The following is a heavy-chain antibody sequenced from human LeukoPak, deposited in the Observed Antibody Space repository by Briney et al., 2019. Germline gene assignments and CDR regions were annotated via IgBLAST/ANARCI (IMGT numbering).Heavy chain of an antibody. CDR3: ARDHCSGGSCPDYYYYYGMDV. CDR1: GGSISSSSYY. V-gene: IGHV4-39*02. CDR2: IYYSGST. D-gene: IGHD2-15*01. Sequence: PSETLSLTCTVSGGSISSSSYYWGWIRQPPGKGLEWIGSIYYSGSTYYNPSLKSRVTISVDTSKNQFSLKLSSVTAADTAVYYCARDHCSGGSCPDYYYYYGMDVWGKGTTVTVSS. J-gene: IGHJ6*04.